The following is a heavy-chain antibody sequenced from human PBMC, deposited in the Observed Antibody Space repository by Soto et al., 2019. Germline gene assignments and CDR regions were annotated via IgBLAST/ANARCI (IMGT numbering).Heavy chain of an antibody. Sequence: GGSLRLSCAASGFTFSSYAMSWVRQAPGKGLEWVSAISGSGGSTYYADSVKGRFTISRDNSKNTLYLQMNSLRAEDMAVYYCGTKMPLRWDIVVVPAARWGQGTMVTVSS. CDR3: GTKMPLRWDIVVVPAAR. CDR2: ISGSGGST. J-gene: IGHJ3*01. D-gene: IGHD2-2*01. V-gene: IGHV3-23*01. CDR1: GFTFSSYA.